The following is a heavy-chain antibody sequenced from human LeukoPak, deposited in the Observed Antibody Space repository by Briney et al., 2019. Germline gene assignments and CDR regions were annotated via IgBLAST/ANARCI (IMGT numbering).Heavy chain of an antibody. CDR3: ATDGVFAMVKSVDY. Sequence: GGSLRLSCAASGFTFSNYSMNWVRQAPGKGLEWASSISSSSSYIDYADSVKGRFTVSRDNAKNSLYLQMNSLRAEDTAVYYCATDGVFAMVKSVDYWGQGTLVTVSS. D-gene: IGHD5-18*01. V-gene: IGHV3-21*01. CDR1: GFTFSNYS. CDR2: ISSSSSYI. J-gene: IGHJ4*02.